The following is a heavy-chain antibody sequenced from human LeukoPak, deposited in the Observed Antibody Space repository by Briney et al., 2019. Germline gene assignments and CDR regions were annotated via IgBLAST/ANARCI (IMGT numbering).Heavy chain of an antibody. CDR1: GYTFSSYY. D-gene: IGHD6-19*01. CDR2: INPNGGTT. CDR3: ARDSRGIAVADSSGGNWFDP. V-gene: IGHV1-46*01. J-gene: IGHJ5*02. Sequence: ASVKVSCKAPGYTFSSYYIHWVRQAPGQGLEWMGIINPNGGTTNYAQNFQGRVSMTRDTSTSTVYMELSSLRSEDTAVYFCARDSRGIAVADSSGGNWFDPWGQGTLSPSPQ.